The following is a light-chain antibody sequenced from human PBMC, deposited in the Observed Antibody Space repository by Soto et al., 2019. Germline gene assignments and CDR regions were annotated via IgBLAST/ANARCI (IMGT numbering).Light chain of an antibody. J-gene: IGLJ1*01. CDR1: NVDVGGYNY. V-gene: IGLV2-14*01. CDR2: EVS. CDR3: ASYTIKTTYV. Sequence: QSPLTLPASVSGSPGQSITIACTGTNVDVGGYNYVSWYQHHPGKAPKLLIFEVSNRPSGVSNRFSGSKSGNTASLTISGLQSEDEADYYCASYTIKTTYVFGSGTKVTVL.